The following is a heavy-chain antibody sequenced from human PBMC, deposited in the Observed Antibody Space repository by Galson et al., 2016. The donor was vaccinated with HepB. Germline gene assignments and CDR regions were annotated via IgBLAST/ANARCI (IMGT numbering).Heavy chain of an antibody. CDR2: IFGGGST. CDR1: GFTFTNYA. CDR3: TRDLHGDGPNPAVHRGDY. J-gene: IGHJ4*02. V-gene: IGHV3-23*01. D-gene: IGHD3-10*01. Sequence: SLRLSCAASGFTFTNYAMSWVRQAPGKGLEWVSVIFGGGSTYYADSVAGRFIISKDDSQNIVYLQMKSLTADDTAVYYCTRDLHGDGPNPAVHRGDYWGQGTLVTVSS.